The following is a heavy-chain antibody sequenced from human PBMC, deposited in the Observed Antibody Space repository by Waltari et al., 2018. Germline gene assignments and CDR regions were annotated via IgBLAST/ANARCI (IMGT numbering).Heavy chain of an antibody. CDR3: ARARDYYDSSGYYRSAFDI. J-gene: IGHJ3*02. V-gene: IGHV1-69*01. D-gene: IGHD3-22*01. Sequence: QVQLVQSGAEVKKPGSSVKVSCKASGGTFSSYAISWVRQAPGQGLEWMGGVFPIFGTANYAQKFQGRVTITADESTSTAYMELSSLRSEDTAVYYCARARDYYDSSGYYRSAFDIWGQGTMVTVSS. CDR2: VFPIFGTA. CDR1: GGTFSSYA.